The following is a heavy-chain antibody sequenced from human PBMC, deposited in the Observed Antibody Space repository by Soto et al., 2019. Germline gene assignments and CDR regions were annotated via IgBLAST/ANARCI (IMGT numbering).Heavy chain of an antibody. CDR2: ISSSSSTI. Sequence: GGSLRLSCAASGFTFSSYSMNWVRQAPGKGLEWVSYISSSSSTIYYADSVKGRFTISRDNAKNSLYLQMNSLRDEDTAVYYCARPLGSGSYGVFDYWGQGTLVTVSS. D-gene: IGHD3-10*01. J-gene: IGHJ4*02. V-gene: IGHV3-48*02. CDR1: GFTFSSYS. CDR3: ARPLGSGSYGVFDY.